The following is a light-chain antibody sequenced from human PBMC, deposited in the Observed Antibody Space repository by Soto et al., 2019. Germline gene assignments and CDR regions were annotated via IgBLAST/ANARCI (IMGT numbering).Light chain of an antibody. CDR3: QQYNNWPWT. Sequence: TMITHSPATLSVSPWGRSTLSFRASQSISGTLAWYQQKPGQAPRLLIYGASTRATSFPARFSGSGSGTDFTLTISSLQSEDFAVYYCQQYNNWPWTFGQGTKVDIK. CDR1: QSISGT. CDR2: GAS. J-gene: IGKJ1*01. V-gene: IGKV3-15*01.